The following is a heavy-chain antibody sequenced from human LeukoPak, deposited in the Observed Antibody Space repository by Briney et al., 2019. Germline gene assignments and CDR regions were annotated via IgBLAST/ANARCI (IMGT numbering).Heavy chain of an antibody. CDR2: ISYDGSNK. D-gene: IGHD6-13*01. CDR3: AREGPYSGRPLDY. V-gene: IGHV3-30-3*01. J-gene: IGHJ4*02. CDR1: GFTFSSYA. Sequence: GRSLRLSCAASGFTFSSYAMHWVRQAPGKGLEWVAVISYDGSNKYYADSVKGRFTISRDNSKNTLYLQMNSLRAEDTAVYYCAREGPYSGRPLDYWGQGTLVTVSS.